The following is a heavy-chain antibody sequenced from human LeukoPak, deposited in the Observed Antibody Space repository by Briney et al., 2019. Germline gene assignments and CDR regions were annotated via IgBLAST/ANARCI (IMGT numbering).Heavy chain of an antibody. V-gene: IGHV3-30*18. D-gene: IGHD2-2*01. CDR1: GFTFSSYG. CDR3: AKGTKRGYCSGTSCYEGYYYYGMDV. Sequence: PGRSLRLSCAASGFTFSSYGMHWVRQAPGKGLEWVAVISYDGSNKYYADSVKGRFTISRDNSKNTLYLQMNSLRAEDTAVYYCAKGTKRGYCSGTSCYEGYYYYGMDVWGQGTTVTVSS. CDR2: ISYDGSNK. J-gene: IGHJ6*02.